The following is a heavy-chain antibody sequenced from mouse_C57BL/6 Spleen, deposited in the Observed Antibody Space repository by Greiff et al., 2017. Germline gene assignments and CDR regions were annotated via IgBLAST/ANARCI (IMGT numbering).Heavy chain of an antibody. V-gene: IGHV6-3*01. CDR1: GFTFSNYW. Sequence: EVHLVESGGGLVQPGGSMKLSCVASGFTFSNYWMNWVRQSPEKGLEWVAQIRLKSDNYATHYAESVKGRFTISRDDSKSSVYLQMNNLRAEDTGIYYCTAYYYGSPPYAMDYWGQGTSVTVSS. CDR3: TAYYYGSPPYAMDY. D-gene: IGHD1-1*01. CDR2: IRLKSDNYAT. J-gene: IGHJ4*01.